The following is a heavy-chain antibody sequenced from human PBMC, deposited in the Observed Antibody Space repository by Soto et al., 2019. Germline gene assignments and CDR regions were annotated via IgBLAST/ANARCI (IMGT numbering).Heavy chain of an antibody. CDR1: GGSFSGYY. CDR3: ARGPPYLLSGYYTSNCFDP. CDR2: INHSGST. D-gene: IGHD3-3*01. V-gene: IGHV4-34*01. J-gene: IGHJ5*02. Sequence: SETLSLTCAVYGGSFSGYYWGWIRQPPGKXLEWIGEINHSGSTNYNPSLKSRVTISVDTSKNQFSLKLSSVTAADTAVYYCARGPPYLLSGYYTSNCFDPWGQGTLVTVSS.